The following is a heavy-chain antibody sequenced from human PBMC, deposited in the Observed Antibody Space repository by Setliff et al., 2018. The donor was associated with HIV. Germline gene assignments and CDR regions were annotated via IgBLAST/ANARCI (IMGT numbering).Heavy chain of an antibody. Sequence: SETLSLTCTVSNGSISSSSYFWGWIRQPPGKGLEWIGNIFYSGSTYCNPSLKSRVLISVDTSKNQFSLKLTSVTAADTAVYYCARRGIIAGTTDFWGQGTPVTVSS. CDR3: ARRGIIAGTTDF. CDR2: IFYSGST. J-gene: IGHJ4*02. D-gene: IGHD1-7*01. V-gene: IGHV4-39*01. CDR1: NGSISSSSYF.